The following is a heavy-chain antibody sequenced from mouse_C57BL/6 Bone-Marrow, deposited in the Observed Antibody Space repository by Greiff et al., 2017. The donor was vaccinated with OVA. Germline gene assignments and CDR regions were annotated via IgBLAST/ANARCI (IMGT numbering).Heavy chain of an antibody. CDR2: ISDGGSYT. Sequence: EVHLVESGGGLVKPGGSLKLSCAASGFTFSSYAMSWVRQTPETRLEWVATISDGGSYTYYPDNVKGRFTISRDNAKNNLYLQMSHLKSEDTAMYYCARRLVYAMDYWGQGTSVTVSS. J-gene: IGHJ4*01. V-gene: IGHV5-4*03. CDR1: GFTFSSYA. CDR3: ARRLVYAMDY.